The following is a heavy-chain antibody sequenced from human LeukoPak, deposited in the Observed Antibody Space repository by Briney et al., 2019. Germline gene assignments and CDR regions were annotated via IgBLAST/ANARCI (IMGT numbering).Heavy chain of an antibody. CDR3: ARSYGSGSYYNPGDV. CDR2: IRSKANSYAT. Sequence: GGSLRLSCAASGFTFSGSAMHWVRQASGKGLEWFGRIRSKANSYATAYAASAKGRFTISRDDSKNTAYLQMNSLKAEDTAVYYCARSYGSGSYYNPGDVWGKGTTVTVSS. V-gene: IGHV3-73*01. D-gene: IGHD3-10*01. CDR1: GFTFSGSA. J-gene: IGHJ6*04.